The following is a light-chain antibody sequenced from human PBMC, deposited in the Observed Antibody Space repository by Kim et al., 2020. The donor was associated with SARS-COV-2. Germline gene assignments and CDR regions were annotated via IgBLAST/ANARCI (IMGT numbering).Light chain of an antibody. CDR1: QSISSY. CDR3: QQRSNWPT. V-gene: IGKV3-11*01. J-gene: IGKJ2*01. Sequence: LSLYPGERATLSCRAGQSISSYLAWYQQKPGQAPRLLIYDASNRATGIPARFSGSGSGTDFTLTISSLEPEDFAVYYCQQRSNWPTFGQGTKLEI. CDR2: DAS.